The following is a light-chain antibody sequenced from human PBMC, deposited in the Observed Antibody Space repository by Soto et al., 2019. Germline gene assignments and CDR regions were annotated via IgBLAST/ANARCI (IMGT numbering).Light chain of an antibody. Sequence: DVLMTHSPDALAVXXXGXXXFXXXSRXNXXYNANNDNYLGWYQQKPGQPPKLLIYWASTRESGVPERFSGSGSGTDFTLTINSLQAEDVAVYYCQQYYNKPRTFGQGTKVDIK. V-gene: IGKV4-1*01. CDR3: QQYYNKPRT. CDR1: XNXXYNANNDNY. CDR2: WAS. J-gene: IGKJ1*01.